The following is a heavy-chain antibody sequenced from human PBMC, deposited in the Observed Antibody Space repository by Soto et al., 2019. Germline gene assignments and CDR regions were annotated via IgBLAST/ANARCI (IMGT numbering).Heavy chain of an antibody. Sequence: QITLKESGPTLVKPTQTLTLTCSFSGFSLSTTGVGVGWIRQSPGKALEWLAIIYWDNDKRYSPSLKSRVTSTKDNSKNQVVLTVTDMDPVDTGTYYCARSLWFGELHWGQGALVTVSS. CDR1: GFSLSTTGVG. D-gene: IGHD3-10*01. J-gene: IGHJ4*02. CDR3: ARSLWFGELH. CDR2: IYWDNDK. V-gene: IGHV2-5*02.